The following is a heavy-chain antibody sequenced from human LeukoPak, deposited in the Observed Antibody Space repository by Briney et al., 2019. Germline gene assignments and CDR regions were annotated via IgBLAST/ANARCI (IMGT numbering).Heavy chain of an antibody. V-gene: IGHV4-59*01. Sequence: PSETLSLTCTVSGGSISSYCWSWIRQPPGKGLEWIGYIYYSGSTNYNPSLKSRVTISVDTSKNQFSLKLSSVTAADTAVYYCARGTYSSGRIPFDYWGQGTLVTVSS. CDR3: ARGTYSSGRIPFDY. D-gene: IGHD6-19*01. CDR1: GGSISSYC. CDR2: IYYSGST. J-gene: IGHJ4*02.